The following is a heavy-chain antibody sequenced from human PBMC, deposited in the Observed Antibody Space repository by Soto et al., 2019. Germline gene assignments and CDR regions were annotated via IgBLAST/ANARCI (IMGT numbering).Heavy chain of an antibody. CDR2: IYWDDDK. CDR3: ARQTYYYGSGNYYFDY. J-gene: IGHJ4*02. CDR1: GFSLSTSGVG. V-gene: IGHV2-5*02. D-gene: IGHD3-10*01. Sequence: QITLKESGPPLVNPTQPLTLTCTFSGFSLSTSGVGVGWIRQPPGKALEWLALIYWDDDKRYSPSLKSRLTITKDTSKNQVVLTMTNMDPVDTATYYCARQTYYYGSGNYYFDYWGQGTLVTVSS.